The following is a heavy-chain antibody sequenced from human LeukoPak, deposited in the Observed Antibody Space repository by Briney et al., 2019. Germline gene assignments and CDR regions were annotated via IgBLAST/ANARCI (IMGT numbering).Heavy chain of an antibody. CDR3: AKGAGWQLDHDY. CDR2: ISWDGGST. J-gene: IGHJ4*02. Sequence: HPGGSLRLSCAASGFTFDDYAMHWVRQAPGKGLEWVSLISWDGGSTYYADSVKGRFTISRDNSKNTLYLLMNSLRADDTAVYYCAKGAGWQLDHDYWGQGTLVTVSS. V-gene: IGHV3-43D*03. D-gene: IGHD6-13*01. CDR1: GFTFDDYA.